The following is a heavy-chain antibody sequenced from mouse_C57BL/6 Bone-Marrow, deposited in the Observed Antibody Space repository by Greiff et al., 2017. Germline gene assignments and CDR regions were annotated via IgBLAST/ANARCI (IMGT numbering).Heavy chain of an antibody. Sequence: VQLQQPGAELVKPGASVKMSCKASGYTFTSYWITWVKQRPGQGLEWIGDIYPGSGSTNYNEKFKCKATLTVDTSSSTAYMPLSSLTSEDSAVYYCARAAQATDDFDYWGQGTTLTVSS. CDR3: ARAAQATDDFDY. V-gene: IGHV1-55*01. CDR1: GYTFTSYW. CDR2: IYPGSGST. D-gene: IGHD3-2*02. J-gene: IGHJ2*01.